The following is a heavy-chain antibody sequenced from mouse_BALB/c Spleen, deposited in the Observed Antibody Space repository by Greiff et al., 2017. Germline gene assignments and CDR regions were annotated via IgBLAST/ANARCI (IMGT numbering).Heavy chain of an antibody. CDR3: MITTYYAMDY. J-gene: IGHJ4*01. D-gene: IGHD2-4*01. Sequence: EVQLQQSGAELVRSGASVKLSCTASGFNIKDYYMHWVKQRPEQGLEWIGWIDPENGDTEYAPKFQGKATMTADTSSNTAYLQLSSLTSEDTAVYYCMITTYYAMDYWGQGTSVTVSS. CDR1: GFNIKDYY. V-gene: IGHV14-4*02. CDR2: IDPENGDT.